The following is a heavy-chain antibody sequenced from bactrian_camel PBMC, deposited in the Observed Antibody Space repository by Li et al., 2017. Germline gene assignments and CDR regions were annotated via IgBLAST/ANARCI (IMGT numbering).Heavy chain of an antibody. V-gene: IGHV3S31*01. CDR2: IGSSGRT. CDR3: ATSTAAVPGNFFLY. CDR1: GFTDFSDYS. Sequence: QLVESGGGLVQPGGSLRLSCAASGFTDFSDYSMTWVRQRPGKGLEWVSGIGSSGRTLYADFVEGRFTISRDNARKMLYLQMDSLVPEDTALYYCATSTAAVPGNFFLYWGQGTQVTVS. J-gene: IGHJ4*01. D-gene: IGHD6*01.